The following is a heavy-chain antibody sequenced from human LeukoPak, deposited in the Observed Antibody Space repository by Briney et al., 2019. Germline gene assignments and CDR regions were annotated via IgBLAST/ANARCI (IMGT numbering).Heavy chain of an antibody. CDR2: INHSGST. D-gene: IGHD6-13*01. CDR1: GGSFSGYY. Sequence: SETLSLTCAVYGGSFSGYYWSWIRQPPGKGLEWIGEINHSGSTNYNPSLKSRVTISVDTSKNQFSLKLSSVTAADTAVYYCASQYSTNWAWDYWGQGTLVTVSS. J-gene: IGHJ4*02. CDR3: ASQYSTNWAWDY. V-gene: IGHV4-34*01.